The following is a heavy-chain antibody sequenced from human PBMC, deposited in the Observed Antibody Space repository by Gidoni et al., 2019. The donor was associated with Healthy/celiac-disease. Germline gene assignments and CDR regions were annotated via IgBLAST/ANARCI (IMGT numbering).Heavy chain of an antibody. CDR3: ARDDYDSSEVGYFDL. V-gene: IGHV3-21*01. D-gene: IGHD3-22*01. CDR2: ISSSSSYI. J-gene: IGHJ2*01. Sequence: EVQLVESGGGLVKPGGSLRLSCAASGFTFSSYSMNWVRQAPGKGLEWVSSISSSSSYIYYADSVKGRFTISRDNAKNSLYLQMNSLRAEDTAVYYCARDDYDSSEVGYFDLWGRGTLVTVSS. CDR1: GFTFSSYS.